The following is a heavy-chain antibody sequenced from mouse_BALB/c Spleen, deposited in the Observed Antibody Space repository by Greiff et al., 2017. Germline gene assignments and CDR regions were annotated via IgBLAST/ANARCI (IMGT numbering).Heavy chain of an antibody. CDR3: ASLYGSSPYYAMDY. CDR1: GYTFTDYA. CDR2: ISTYYGDA. Sequence: VKVVESGAELVRPGVSVKISCKGSGYTFTDYAMHWVKQSHAKSLEWIGVISTYYGDASYNQKFKGKATMTVDKSSSTAYMELARLTSEDSAIYYCASLYGSSPYYAMDYWGQGTSVTVSS. D-gene: IGHD1-1*01. J-gene: IGHJ4*01. V-gene: IGHV1S137*01.